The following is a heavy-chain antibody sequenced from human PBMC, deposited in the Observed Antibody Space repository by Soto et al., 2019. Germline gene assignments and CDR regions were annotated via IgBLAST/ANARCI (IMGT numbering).Heavy chain of an antibody. D-gene: IGHD1-1*01. Sequence: QVQLVESGGGVVQPGRSLRLSCAASGFTFSYHALNWVRQAPGKGLEWVAVISYDGDNKYIAESVKGRFTISRDNSKNTVSLQMNSLRAEDQAMYFCARGTTTSAFSAMDVWGQGTTVTVSS. CDR1: GFTFSYHA. J-gene: IGHJ6*02. V-gene: IGHV3-30-3*01. CDR3: ARGTTTSAFSAMDV. CDR2: ISYDGDNK.